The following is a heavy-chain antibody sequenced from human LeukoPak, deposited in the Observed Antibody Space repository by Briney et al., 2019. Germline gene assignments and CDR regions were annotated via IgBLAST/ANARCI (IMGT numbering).Heavy chain of an antibody. CDR2: IIPIFGTA. CDR1: GGTFTSYA. CDR3: ARGVVGATTGAYSFDY. J-gene: IGHJ4*02. Sequence: SVKVSCKASGGTFTSYAISWVRQAPGRGLEWMGGIIPIFGTANYAQKFQGRVTIIADESTSTAYMELSSLRSEDTAVYYCARGVVGATTGAYSFDYWGRGTLVTVSS. V-gene: IGHV1-69*13. D-gene: IGHD1-26*01.